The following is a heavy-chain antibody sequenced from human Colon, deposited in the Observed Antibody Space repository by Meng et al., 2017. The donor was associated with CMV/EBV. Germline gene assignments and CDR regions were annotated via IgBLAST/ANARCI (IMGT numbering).Heavy chain of an antibody. J-gene: IGHJ4*02. V-gene: IGHV3-23*01. CDR1: GFTFSGYA. CDR2: VSGNGGRT. CDR3: AKEFVLGTHLDH. D-gene: IGHD2-21*02. Sequence: GESLKISCAASGFTFSGYAMSWVRQSPGKGLEWLSAVSGNGGRTHYADSVTGRFTISRDNAKSSLHLQMTSLRPEDSAVYFCAKEFVLGTHLDHWGQGTLVTVSS.